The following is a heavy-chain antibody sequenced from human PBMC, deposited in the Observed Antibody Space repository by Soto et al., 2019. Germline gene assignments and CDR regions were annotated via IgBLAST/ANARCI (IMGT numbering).Heavy chain of an antibody. D-gene: IGHD3-22*01. Sequence: QVQLVQSGAEVKKPGASVKVSCKASGYTFTSYGISWVRQAPGQGLEWMGWISAYNGNTNYAQKLQGRVTMTTDTSTSTAYMELRSLRSDDTAVYYCARERITMIVVVKSPYGMDVWGQGTTVTVSS. V-gene: IGHV1-18*01. CDR2: ISAYNGNT. J-gene: IGHJ6*02. CDR1: GYTFTSYG. CDR3: ARERITMIVVVKSPYGMDV.